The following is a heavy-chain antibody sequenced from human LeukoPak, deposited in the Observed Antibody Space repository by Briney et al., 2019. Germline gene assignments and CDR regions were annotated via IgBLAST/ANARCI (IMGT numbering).Heavy chain of an antibody. J-gene: IGHJ3*01. D-gene: IGHD3-22*01. CDR1: GDTFSGYY. CDR2: INPRGGSI. CDR3: ARGRHYYESSDYYYEGDGFDV. V-gene: IGHV1-46*01. Sequence: APSVNVSCKASGDTFSGYYMHWVRQAPGQVLEWMGIINPRGGSISYAQKFQGRVTMSRDMSTSTVYMELSSMRSEDTAVYYCARGRHYYESSDYYYEGDGFDVWGQGTMVTVSS.